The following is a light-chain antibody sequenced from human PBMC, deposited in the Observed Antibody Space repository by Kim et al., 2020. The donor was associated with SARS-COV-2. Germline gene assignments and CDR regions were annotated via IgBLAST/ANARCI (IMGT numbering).Light chain of an antibody. CDR2: EVN. J-gene: IGLJ1*01. CDR3: SSYTSSSTLPYV. V-gene: IGLV2-14*01. CDR1: SSDVGGYNS. Sequence: QSALTQPASVSGSPGQSITISCTGTSSDVGGYNSVSWYQQYPGKAPKLMIYEVNNRPSGVSNGFSGSKSGNTASLTISGLQAEDEADYYCSSYTSSSTLPYVFGTGTKVTVL.